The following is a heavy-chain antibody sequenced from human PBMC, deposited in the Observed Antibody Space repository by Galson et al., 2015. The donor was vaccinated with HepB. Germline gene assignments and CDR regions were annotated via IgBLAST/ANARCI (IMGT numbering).Heavy chain of an antibody. CDR2: INPSGGSA. V-gene: IGHV1-46*03. CDR3: ARVSAVAGYY. Sequence: SVKVSCKASGGTFSSYAISWVRQAPGQGLEWMGIINPSGGSASYAQKFQGRVTMTRDTSTSTVYMELSSLRSEDTAVYYCARVSAVAGYYWGQGTLVTVSS. CDR1: GGTFSSYA. D-gene: IGHD6-19*01. J-gene: IGHJ4*02.